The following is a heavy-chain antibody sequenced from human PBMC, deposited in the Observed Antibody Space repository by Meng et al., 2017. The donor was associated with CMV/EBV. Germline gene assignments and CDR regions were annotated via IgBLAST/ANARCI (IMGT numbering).Heavy chain of an antibody. CDR3: AHNGELLYYYYGMDV. V-gene: IGHV2-5*01. D-gene: IGHD1-26*01. Sequence: SGPTLVKPTHTFTLTCTFSGFSLSTSGVGVGWIRQPPGKALEWPALIYWNDDKRYSPALKSRLTITKDTSKNQVVLTMTNMDPVDTATYYCAHNGELLYYYYGMDVWGQGTTVTVSS. J-gene: IGHJ6*02. CDR2: IYWNDDK. CDR1: GFSLSTSGVG.